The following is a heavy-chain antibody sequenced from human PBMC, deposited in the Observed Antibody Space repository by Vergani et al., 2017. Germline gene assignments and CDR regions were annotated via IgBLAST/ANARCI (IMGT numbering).Heavy chain of an antibody. J-gene: IGHJ6*03. CDR1: GGSISSSNW. V-gene: IGHV4-4*02. CDR3: ARAKVGPYYYYYYYMDV. Sequence: QVQLQESGPGLVKPSGTLSLTCAVSGGSISSSNWWSWVRQPPGKGLEWIGEIYHSGSTKYNPSLNSRVTISVDKSKNQFSLKLSSVTAADTAVYYCARAKVGPYYYYYYYMDVWGKGTTVTVSS. CDR2: IYHSGST. D-gene: IGHD1-26*01.